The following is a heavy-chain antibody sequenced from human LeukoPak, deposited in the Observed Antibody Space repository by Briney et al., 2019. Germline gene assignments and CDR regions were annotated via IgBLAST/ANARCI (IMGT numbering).Heavy chain of an antibody. CDR1: GGTFSSYA. Sequence: RASVKVSCKASGGTFSSYAISWVRQAPGQGLEWMGWISPYNDNAQYAQKFQGRVTMTTDTSTNTAYMEMRSLRSDDTAIYYCARRYDILTGRLLSDWGQGTLVTVSA. CDR2: ISPYNDNA. V-gene: IGHV1-18*01. CDR3: ARRYDILTGRLLSD. J-gene: IGHJ4*02. D-gene: IGHD3-9*01.